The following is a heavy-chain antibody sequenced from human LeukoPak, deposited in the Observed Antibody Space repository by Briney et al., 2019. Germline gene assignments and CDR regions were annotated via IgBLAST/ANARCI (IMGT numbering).Heavy chain of an antibody. CDR1: GYSISSGYY. Sequence: PSETLSLTCAVSGYSISSGYYWGWIRQPPGKGLEWIGSIYHSGSTYYNPSLKSRVTISVDTSKNQFSLKLSSVTAADTAVYYCARDPTAEYYFDYWGQGTLDTVSS. D-gene: IGHD4-17*01. CDR2: IYHSGST. V-gene: IGHV4-38-2*02. CDR3: ARDPTAEYYFDY. J-gene: IGHJ4*02.